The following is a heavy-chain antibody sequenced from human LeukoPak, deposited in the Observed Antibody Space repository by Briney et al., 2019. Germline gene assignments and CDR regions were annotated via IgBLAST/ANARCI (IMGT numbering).Heavy chain of an antibody. Sequence: ASVKVSCKASGFTFTGSAVQWVRQARGQRLEWIGWIVVGSGNTNYAQKFQERVTITRDMSTSTAYMELSSLRSEDTAVYYCAAVGGLLWFGELLGGFDPWGQGTLVTVSS. CDR2: IVVGSGNT. V-gene: IGHV1-58*01. CDR1: GFTFTGSA. J-gene: IGHJ5*02. D-gene: IGHD3-10*01. CDR3: AAVGGLLWFGELLGGFDP.